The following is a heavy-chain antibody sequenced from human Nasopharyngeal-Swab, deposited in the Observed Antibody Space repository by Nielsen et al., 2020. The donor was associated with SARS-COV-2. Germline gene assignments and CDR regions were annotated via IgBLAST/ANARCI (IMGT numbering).Heavy chain of an antibody. D-gene: IGHD5-24*01. CDR2: IYYSGST. Sequence: RQAPGKGLEWIGYIYYSGSTNYNPSLKNRVTISVDTSKNQFSLKLSSVTAADTAVYYCARERTDGYNVSFDPYNWFDPWGQGTLVTVSP. J-gene: IGHJ5*02. V-gene: IGHV4-59*01. CDR3: ARERTDGYNVSFDPYNWFDP.